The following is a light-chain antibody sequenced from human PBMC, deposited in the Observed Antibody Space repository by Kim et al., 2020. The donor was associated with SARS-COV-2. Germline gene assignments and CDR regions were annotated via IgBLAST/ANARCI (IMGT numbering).Light chain of an antibody. CDR1: TDAVTSGYY. CDR2: STR. Sequence: PGGTVTLNCASRTDAVTSGYYPNWFQQKPGQAPRALIYSTRNKHSGTPARLSGSLLGSKAALTPSGGQTEDEGVYYCLLSCGGAWVFGGGTQLTVL. V-gene: IGLV7-43*01. CDR3: LLSCGGAWV. J-gene: IGLJ3*02.